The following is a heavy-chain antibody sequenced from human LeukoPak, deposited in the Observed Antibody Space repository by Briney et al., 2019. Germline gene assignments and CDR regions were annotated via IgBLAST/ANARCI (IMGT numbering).Heavy chain of an antibody. V-gene: IGHV3-48*03. CDR2: ISSSGSNI. D-gene: IGHD5-12*01. CDR1: GFTFSSYE. CDR3: ARRARYSGYDSYYYYYMDV. J-gene: IGHJ6*03. Sequence: GGSLRLSCAASGFTFSSYEMNWVRQAPGKGLEWVSYISSSGSNIYYADSVKGRFTISRDNAKNSLYLQMNSLRAEDTAVYYCARRARYSGYDSYYYYYMDVWGKGTTVTVSS.